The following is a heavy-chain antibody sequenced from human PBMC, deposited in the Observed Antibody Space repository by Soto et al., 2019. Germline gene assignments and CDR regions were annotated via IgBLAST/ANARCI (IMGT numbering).Heavy chain of an antibody. CDR1: GGSISSSSYY. J-gene: IGHJ6*02. D-gene: IGHD2-8*01. CDR3: ASLYYTNGVCYTGDYYGMDV. Sequence: ASETLSLTCTVSGGSISSSSYYWGWIRQPPGKGLEWIGSIYYSGSTYYNPSLKSRVTISVDTSKNQFSLKLSSVTAADTAVYYCASLYYTNGVCYTGDYYGMDVWGQGTTVTVSS. CDR2: IYYSGST. V-gene: IGHV4-39*01.